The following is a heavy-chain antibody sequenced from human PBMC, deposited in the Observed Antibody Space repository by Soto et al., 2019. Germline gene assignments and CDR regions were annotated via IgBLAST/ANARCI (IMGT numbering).Heavy chain of an antibody. V-gene: IGHV4-31*03. CDR3: ARGREWLQFMRHFDY. Sequence: QVQLQESGPGLVKPSQTLSLTCTVSGGSISSGGYYWSWIRQHPAKGLEWIGYIYYSGSTYYNPSLKSRVTISVDTSKNQFSLKLSSVTAADTAVYYCARGREWLQFMRHFDYWGQGTLVTVSS. J-gene: IGHJ4*02. D-gene: IGHD5-12*01. CDR1: GGSISSGGYY. CDR2: IYYSGST.